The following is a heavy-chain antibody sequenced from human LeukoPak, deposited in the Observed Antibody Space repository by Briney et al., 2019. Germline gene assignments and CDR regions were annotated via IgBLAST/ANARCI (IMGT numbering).Heavy chain of an antibody. CDR3: ARDFGGVADTWYDAFDI. V-gene: IGHV3-48*03. J-gene: IGHJ3*02. Sequence: PGGSLRLSCAASGFTFSSFEMNWVRQAPGKGLEWVSYISSGGTTMYYADSVKGRFTISRDNAKSSLYLQMNSLRAEDTAVYYCARDFGGVADTWYDAFDIWGQGTMVTVSS. D-gene: IGHD6-19*01. CDR1: GFTFSSFE. CDR2: ISSGGTTM.